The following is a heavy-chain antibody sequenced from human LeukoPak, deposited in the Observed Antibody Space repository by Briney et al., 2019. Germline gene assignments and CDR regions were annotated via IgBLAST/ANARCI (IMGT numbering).Heavy chain of an antibody. CDR3: TTDGYYDFWSGYQAPFDY. V-gene: IGHV3-15*01. J-gene: IGHJ4*02. CDR1: GFTFSNAW. CDR2: IKSKTDGGTT. D-gene: IGHD3-3*01. Sequence: GGSLRLSCAASGFTFSNAWMSWVRQAPGKGLEWVGRIKSKTDGGTTDYAAPVKGRFTTSRDDSKNTLYLQMNSLKTEDTAVYYCTTDGYYDFWSGYQAPFDYWGQGTLVTVSS.